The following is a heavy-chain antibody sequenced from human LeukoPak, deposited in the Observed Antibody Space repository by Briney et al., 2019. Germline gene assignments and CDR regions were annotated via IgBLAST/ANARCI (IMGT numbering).Heavy chain of an antibody. D-gene: IGHD2-15*01. V-gene: IGHV3-30*18. Sequence: GGSLRLSCAASGFTFSSYGMHWVRQAPGKGLEWVAVISYDGSNKYYADSVKGRFTISRDNSKNTLYLQMNGLRAEDTAVYYCAKGKVGPYGMDVWGQGTTVTVSS. CDR1: GFTFSSYG. J-gene: IGHJ6*02. CDR2: ISYDGSNK. CDR3: AKGKVGPYGMDV.